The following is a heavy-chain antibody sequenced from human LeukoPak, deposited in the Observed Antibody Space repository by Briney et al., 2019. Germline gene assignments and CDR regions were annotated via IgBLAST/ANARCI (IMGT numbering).Heavy chain of an antibody. V-gene: IGHV4-39*07. J-gene: IGHJ4*02. CDR1: GDSLRKCTFY. CDR2: IYYSGGA. D-gene: IGHD2-21*02. Sequence: PSETLSLTCTVSGDSLRKCTFYWVWLRQPPGKGLEWIGSIYYSGGADYNPSLQSRVTISVDTSKNEFSLKVRSVTAADTAVYFCARTHCEGDCFSAIRYWGQGTPVTVSS. CDR3: ARTHCEGDCFSAIRY.